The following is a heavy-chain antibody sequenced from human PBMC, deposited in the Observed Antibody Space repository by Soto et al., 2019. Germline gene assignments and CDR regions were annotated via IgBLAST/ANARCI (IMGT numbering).Heavy chain of an antibody. D-gene: IGHD6-6*01. J-gene: IGHJ3*02. CDR3: ATQEWYRSSSSLTAFDI. V-gene: IGHV4-39*01. Sequence: PSETLCLTCIVSGGSISSNTYYWGWIRQASGKGLEWIGSISYSGSTYYNPSLKSRVTISVDTSNNQFSLKLSSVTAADTAVYYCATQEWYRSSSSLTAFDIWGQGTMVTVSS. CDR1: GGSISSNTYY. CDR2: ISYSGST.